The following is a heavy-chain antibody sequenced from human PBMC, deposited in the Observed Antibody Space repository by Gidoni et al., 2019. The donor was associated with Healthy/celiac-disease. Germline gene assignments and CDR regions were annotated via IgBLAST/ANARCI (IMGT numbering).Heavy chain of an antibody. Sequence: QVKLQESGPGLVKPSQTLSLPSTFPVGSISSGGYYWSWIRQHPGKGLEWIGYIYYSGSTYYNPSLKSRVTISVDTSKNQFSLKLSSVTAADTAVYYCARVTSSSWGLNWGQGTLVTVSS. CDR2: IYYSGST. V-gene: IGHV4-31*03. CDR3: ARVTSSSWGLN. J-gene: IGHJ4*02. D-gene: IGHD6-13*01. CDR1: VGSISSGGYY.